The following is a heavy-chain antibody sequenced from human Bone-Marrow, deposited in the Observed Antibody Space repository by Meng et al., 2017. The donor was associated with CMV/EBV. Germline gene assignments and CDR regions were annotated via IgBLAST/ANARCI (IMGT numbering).Heavy chain of an antibody. CDR2: ISSSGSTL. CDR1: GFTFSDYY. J-gene: IGHJ6*02. D-gene: IGHD4-11*01. V-gene: IGHV3-11*04. Sequence: GESLKISCAASGFTFSDYYMSWIRQAPGKGLEWVSYISSSGSTLYYADSVKGRFTISRDNAKNSLYLQMNSLRAEDTAVYYCARATAASYSNYLAYYCYGMDVWGQGTTVTVSS. CDR3: ARATAASYSNYLAYYCYGMDV.